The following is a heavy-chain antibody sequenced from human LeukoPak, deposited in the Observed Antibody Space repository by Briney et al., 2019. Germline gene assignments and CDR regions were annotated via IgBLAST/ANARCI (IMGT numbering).Heavy chain of an antibody. V-gene: IGHV4-34*01. J-gene: IGHJ4*02. Sequence: PSETLSLTCAVYGGSFSGYYWSWIRQPPGKGLEWIGNIYYTGSTDYSPSFESRAAMSVDTSKNQFSLQLRSVTAADTAVYYCARLNSGYEDYYFDDWGQGTLVTVSS. CDR3: ARLNSGYEDYYFDD. CDR2: IYYTGST. CDR1: GGSFSGYY. D-gene: IGHD5-12*01.